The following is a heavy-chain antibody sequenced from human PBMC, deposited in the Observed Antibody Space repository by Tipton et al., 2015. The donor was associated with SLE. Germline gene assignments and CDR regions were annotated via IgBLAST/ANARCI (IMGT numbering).Heavy chain of an antibody. CDR2: ISESGNT. CDR3: ARHPDFWSGQRWFDP. Sequence: TLSLTCTVSGGSISSYYWSWIRQPPGKGLEWIGYISESGNTNYNPSLKSRVTMSVDTSKNQFSLKLSSVTAADTAVYYCARHPDFWSGQRWFDPWGQGTLVTVSS. D-gene: IGHD3-3*01. V-gene: IGHV4-59*08. CDR1: GGSISSYY. J-gene: IGHJ5*02.